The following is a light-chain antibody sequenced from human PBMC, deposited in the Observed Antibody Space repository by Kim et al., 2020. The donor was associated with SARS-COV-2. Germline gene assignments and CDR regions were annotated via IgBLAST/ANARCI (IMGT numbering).Light chain of an antibody. CDR1: NIGSKR. CDR3: QVWDSSSDHRV. V-gene: IGLV3-21*04. Sequence: APGKTARITCGGNNIGSKRLHWYQQKPGQDPVLVIYYDNDRPSGIPERFSGSNSGNTATLTISRVEAGDEADYYCQVWDSSSDHRVFGGGTQLTVL. CDR2: YDN. J-gene: IGLJ3*02.